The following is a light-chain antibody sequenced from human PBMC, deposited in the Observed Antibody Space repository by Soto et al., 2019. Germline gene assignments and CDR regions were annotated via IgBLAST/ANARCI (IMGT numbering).Light chain of an antibody. Sequence: EIVLTQSPGTLSLSPGERATLSCRASQSVSSSYLAWYQQKPGQAPRLLIYGASSRATDIPDRFSVSASGTDFTLTISSLEPEDFAVYYCQHYGTSALFGPGTKVDIK. CDR2: GAS. CDR3: QHYGTSAL. CDR1: QSVSSSY. J-gene: IGKJ3*01. V-gene: IGKV3-20*01.